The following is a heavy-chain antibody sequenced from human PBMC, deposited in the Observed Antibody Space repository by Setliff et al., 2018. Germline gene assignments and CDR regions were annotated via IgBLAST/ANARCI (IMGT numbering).Heavy chain of an antibody. V-gene: IGHV1-69*13. CDR1: GGTFSSYG. CDR3: AREGVHTWSSTDYHYYMDV. J-gene: IGHJ6*03. D-gene: IGHD2-21*01. CDR2: TIPVFGTT. Sequence: VKVSCKASGGTFSSYGISWVRQATGQGLEWMGGTIPVFGTTDYAQKFQGRVTIMTDESTSTAYMELSSLTSEDTAVYYCAREGVHTWSSTDYHYYMDVWGRGTTVTVSS.